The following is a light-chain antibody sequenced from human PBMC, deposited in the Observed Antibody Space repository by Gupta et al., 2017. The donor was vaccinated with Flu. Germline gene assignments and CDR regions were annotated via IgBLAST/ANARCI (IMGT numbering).Light chain of an antibody. V-gene: IGLV1-44*01. Sequence: RVTISCSGNRANFGSNTVNWYQQVPGTAPKLLIYNDDQRPSGVPDRFSASRSGTSASLAISWLQSEDGADYYCAAWHDSLSGYVFGTGTQLTVL. CDR2: NDD. J-gene: IGLJ1*01. CDR3: AAWHDSLSGYV. CDR1: RANFGSNT.